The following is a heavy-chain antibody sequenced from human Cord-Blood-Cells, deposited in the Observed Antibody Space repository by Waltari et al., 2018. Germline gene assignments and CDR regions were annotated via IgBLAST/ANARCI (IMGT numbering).Heavy chain of an antibody. Sequence: QVQLVESGGGVVQPGRSLRLSCAASGFTFSSYGMPWVRPAPGTGLELVAVISYDARNKSYADCWKGRISISRDNAKNMLYLQRNNLRAEDTAVYYWAKSLGVVVVAADYWGKGTLVTVSS. D-gene: IGHD2-15*01. V-gene: IGHV3-30*18. CDR2: ISYDARNK. CDR3: AKSLGVVVVAADY. CDR1: GFTFSSYG. J-gene: IGHJ4*02.